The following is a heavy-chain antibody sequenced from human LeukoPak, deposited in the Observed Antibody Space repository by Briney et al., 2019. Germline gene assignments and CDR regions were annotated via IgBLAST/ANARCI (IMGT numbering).Heavy chain of an antibody. CDR3: ARDRIAVSDPPNWFDP. CDR1: GGSFSGYN. CDR2: INHLGNN. D-gene: IGHD6-19*01. V-gene: IGHV4-34*01. Sequence: SETLSLTCAVYGGSFSGYNWNWIRQAPGKGLEWIGEINHLGNNKKSPSLKGRVTISVDTSKNQFSLNLSSVTAADTAVYFCARDRIAVSDPPNWFDPWGQGTLVTVSS. J-gene: IGHJ5*02.